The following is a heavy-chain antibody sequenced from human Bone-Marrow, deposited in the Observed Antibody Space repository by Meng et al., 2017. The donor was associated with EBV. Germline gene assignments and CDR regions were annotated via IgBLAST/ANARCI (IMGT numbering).Heavy chain of an antibody. J-gene: IGHJ4*02. CDR2: MNPNRGNK. D-gene: IGHD3-9*01. Sequence: GGVLKKPRAYEKAPVKVYGYTLTIYEINRVPQATGQRLGWMEGMNPNRGNKGYAQKFKGRVTITRNTSISTAYMELSSLRSEDTAVYYCARRVGFDWLLGGGYYFDYWGQGTLVTVSS. CDR3: ARRVGFDWLLGGGYYFDY. CDR1: GYTLTIYE. V-gene: IGHV1-8*01.